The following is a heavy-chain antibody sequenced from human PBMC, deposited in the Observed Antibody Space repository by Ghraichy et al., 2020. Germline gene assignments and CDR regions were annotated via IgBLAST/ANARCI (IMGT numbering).Heavy chain of an antibody. D-gene: IGHD6-13*01. J-gene: IGHJ6*03. Sequence: ASVKVSCKASGYTFTSYGISWVRQAPGQGLEWMGWISAYNGNTNYAQKLQGRVTMTTDTSTSTAYMELRSLRSDDTAVYYCARGGEYSSSWYGYYYYMDVWGKGTTVTVSS. V-gene: IGHV1-18*01. CDR1: GYTFTSYG. CDR3: ARGGEYSSSWYGYYYYMDV. CDR2: ISAYNGNT.